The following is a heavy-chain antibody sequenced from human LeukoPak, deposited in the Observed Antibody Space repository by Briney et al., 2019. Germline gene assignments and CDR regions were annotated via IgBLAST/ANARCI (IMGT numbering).Heavy chain of an antibody. Sequence: PAGSLRLSCAASGFTFSNAWMSWVRQPPGKGLEWVGRIKSKTDGGTTDYAAPVKGRFTISRDDSKNTLYLQMNSLKTEDTAVYYCTTEDIVLMVYASSTFDYWGQGTLVTVSS. V-gene: IGHV3-15*01. J-gene: IGHJ4*02. D-gene: IGHD2-8*01. CDR2: IKSKTDGGTT. CDR1: GFTFSNAW. CDR3: TTEDIVLMVYASSTFDY.